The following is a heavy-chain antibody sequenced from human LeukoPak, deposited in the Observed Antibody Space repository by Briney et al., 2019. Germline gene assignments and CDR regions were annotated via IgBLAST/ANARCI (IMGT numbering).Heavy chain of an antibody. CDR3: ARDGGSGYPPFDY. CDR1: GFTFSSYG. CDR2: IWYDGSNK. D-gene: IGHD3-22*01. J-gene: IGHJ4*02. Sequence: GGSLRLSCAASGFTFSSYGMHWVRQAPGKGLEWVAVIWYDGSNKYYADSVKGRFTISRDNSKNTLYLQMNSLRAEDTAVYYCARDGGSGYPPFDYWGQGTLVTVSS. V-gene: IGHV3-33*01.